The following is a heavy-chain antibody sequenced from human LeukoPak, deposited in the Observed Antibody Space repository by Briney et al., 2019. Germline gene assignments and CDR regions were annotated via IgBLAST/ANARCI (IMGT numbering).Heavy chain of an antibody. Sequence: GGSLRLYCAASGFTFSSYGMSWVRQAPGKGLVGVSALSGSGGSTYYADSVKGRFTISRDNSKNTLYLQMNSLRAEDTAVYYCAKRRAGIVVGHVFDSWGQGTLGTVSS. D-gene: IGHD1-26*01. V-gene: IGHV3-23*01. J-gene: IGHJ4*02. CDR3: AKRRAGIVVGHVFDS. CDR1: GFTFSSYG. CDR2: LSGSGGST.